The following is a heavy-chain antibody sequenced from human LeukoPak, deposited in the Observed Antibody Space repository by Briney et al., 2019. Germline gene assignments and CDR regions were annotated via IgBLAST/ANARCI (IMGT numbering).Heavy chain of an antibody. CDR2: IQSDGSST. Sequence: PGGSLRLSCAASGFSFGSYWMHWVRRAPGKGLVWVSRIQSDGSSTDYADSVRGRFTISRDNAKNMPFLQMNSLRAEDTAIYYCVRGAPFDFWGQGTLVTVSS. CDR1: GFSFGSYW. V-gene: IGHV3-74*01. CDR3: VRGAPFDF. J-gene: IGHJ4*02.